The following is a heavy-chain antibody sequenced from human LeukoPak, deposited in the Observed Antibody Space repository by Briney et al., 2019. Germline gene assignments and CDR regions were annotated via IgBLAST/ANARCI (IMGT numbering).Heavy chain of an antibody. CDR1: GYTFTSYD. D-gene: IGHD6-13*01. V-gene: IGHV1-8*01. Sequence: GAAVKDSCKASGYTFTSYDINWVRQATGRGLEWMGWMNPNSGNTGSAQKFQGRVTMTRNTSISTAYMELSSLRSEDTAVYYCAREGHIAAGIFDYWGQGTLVTVSS. CDR3: AREGHIAAGIFDY. J-gene: IGHJ4*02. CDR2: MNPNSGNT.